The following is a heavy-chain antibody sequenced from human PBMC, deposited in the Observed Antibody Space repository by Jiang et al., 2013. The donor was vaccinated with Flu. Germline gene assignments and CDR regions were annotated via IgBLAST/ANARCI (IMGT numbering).Heavy chain of an antibody. D-gene: IGHD6-19*01. J-gene: IGHJ4*02. Sequence: ETLSLTCAVSGYSISSGYYWGWIRQPPGKGLEWIGSIYHSGSTYYNPSLKSRVTISVDTSKNQFSLKLSSVTAADTAVYYCARQVAGFDYWGQGTLVTVSS. CDR3: ARQVAGFDY. CDR1: GYSISSGYY. CDR2: IYHSGST. V-gene: IGHV4-38-2*01.